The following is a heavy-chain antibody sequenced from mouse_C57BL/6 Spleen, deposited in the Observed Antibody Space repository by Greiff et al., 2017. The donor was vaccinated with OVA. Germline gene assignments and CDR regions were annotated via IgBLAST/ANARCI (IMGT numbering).Heavy chain of an antibody. CDR1: GYAFSSSW. CDR2: IYPGDGDT. Sequence: VQLQQSGPELVKPGASVKISCKASGYAFSSSWMNWVKQRPGKGLEWIGRIYPGDGDTNYNGKFTGKATLTADKSSSTAYMQLSSRTSEDSAVYFCARGEGYGSSYGFDYWGQGTTLTVSS. V-gene: IGHV1-82*01. CDR3: ARGEGYGSSYGFDY. D-gene: IGHD1-1*01. J-gene: IGHJ2*01.